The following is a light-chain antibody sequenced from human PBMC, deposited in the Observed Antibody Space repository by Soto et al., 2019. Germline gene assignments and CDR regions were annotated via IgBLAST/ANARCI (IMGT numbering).Light chain of an antibody. CDR1: SSDVGAYNY. J-gene: IGLJ1*01. V-gene: IGLV2-8*01. Sequence: QSVLTQPPSASGSPGQSVTISWTGTSSDVGAYNYVSWYQQHPGKAPRLMISEVTKRPSGVPDRFSGSKSGNTASLTVSGLQAEDEADYYCSSYAGSNNFVFGTGTKVTVL. CDR3: SSYAGSNNFV. CDR2: EVT.